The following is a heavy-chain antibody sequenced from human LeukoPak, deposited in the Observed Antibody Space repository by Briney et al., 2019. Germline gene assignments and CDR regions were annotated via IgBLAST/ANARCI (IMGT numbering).Heavy chain of an antibody. CDR1: GGSISSSGFY. V-gene: IGHV4-39*01. D-gene: IGHD3-10*01. Sequence: PSETLSLTCTVSGGSISSSGFYWGWIRQPPGKGVEWIGSIYYSGSTYYNPSLKSRVTISVDTSKNQLSLKLTSVTATDTAVYYCARHADSGFGELAFDYWGQGNLVTVSP. CDR3: ARHADSGFGELAFDY. CDR2: IYYSGST. J-gene: IGHJ4*02.